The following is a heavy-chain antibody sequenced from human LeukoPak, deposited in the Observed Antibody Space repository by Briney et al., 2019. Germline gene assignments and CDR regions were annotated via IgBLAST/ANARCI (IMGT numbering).Heavy chain of an antibody. J-gene: IGHJ4*02. Sequence: SETLSLTCTVSGGSISSSSYYWGWIRQPPGKGLEWIGSIYYSGSTYYNPSLKSRVTISVDTSKNQFSLKLSSVTAADTAVYYCASYYYDGSGHGTFDYWGQGTLVTVSS. CDR2: IYYSGST. V-gene: IGHV4-39*07. D-gene: IGHD3-22*01. CDR1: GGSISSSSYY. CDR3: ASYYYDGSGHGTFDY.